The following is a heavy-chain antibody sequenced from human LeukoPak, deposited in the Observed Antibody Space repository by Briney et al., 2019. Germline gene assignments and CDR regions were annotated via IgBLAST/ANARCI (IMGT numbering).Heavy chain of an antibody. J-gene: IGHJ3*02. Sequence: RGSLRLSCVGSGVTFCPYIVSCVRQAPGRGVQWVLGISSGGAEAYYAHSVRGGFSISRDDTRNMVYFLMYSLRAEETPAYYCSKGGYIGYNGLFDMWGEGTMVTVSS. CDR1: GVTFCPYI. CDR3: SKGGYIGYNGLFDM. D-gene: IGHD5-12*01. CDR2: ISSGGAEA. V-gene: IGHV3-23*01.